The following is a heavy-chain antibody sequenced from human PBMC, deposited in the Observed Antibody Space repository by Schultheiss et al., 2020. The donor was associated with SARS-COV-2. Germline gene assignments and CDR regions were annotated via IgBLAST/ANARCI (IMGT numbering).Heavy chain of an antibody. CDR1: GGSISSSSDY. CDR2: INHSGST. J-gene: IGHJ5*02. V-gene: IGHV4-39*07. D-gene: IGHD4-17*01. CDR3: ARLSVTSNWFDP. Sequence: SETLSLTCTVSGGSISSSSDYWDWIRQPPGKGLEWIGEINHSGSTNYNPSLKSRVTISVDTSKNQFSLKLSSVTAADTAVYYCARLSVTSNWFDPWGQGTLVTVSS.